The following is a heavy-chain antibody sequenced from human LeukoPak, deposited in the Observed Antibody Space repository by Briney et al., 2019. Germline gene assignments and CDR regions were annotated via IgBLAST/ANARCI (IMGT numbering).Heavy chain of an antibody. V-gene: IGHV4-39*07. Sequence: SETLSLTCTVSGGSISSSSYYWGWIRQPPGKGLEWIGSIYYSGSAYYNPSLKSRVTISVDTSKNQFSLKLSSVTAADTAVYYCALQMATISERWFDPWGQGTLVTVSS. D-gene: IGHD5-24*01. CDR2: IYYSGSA. CDR3: ALQMATISERWFDP. CDR1: GGSISSSSYY. J-gene: IGHJ5*02.